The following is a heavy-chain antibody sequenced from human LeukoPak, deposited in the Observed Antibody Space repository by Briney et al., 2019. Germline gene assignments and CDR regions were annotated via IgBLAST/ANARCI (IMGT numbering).Heavy chain of an antibody. CDR1: GFNFDEYG. CDR2: INWNGDST. CDR3: ARGGRGS. D-gene: IGHD5-12*01. J-gene: IGHJ4*02. Sequence: GGSLRLSCAAYGFNFDEYGMIWVRQGLGKGLEWVSGINWNGDSTGYADSVKGRFTISRDNAKNSLYLQMNSLRAEDTALYYCARGGRGSWGQGTPVTVSS. V-gene: IGHV3-20*04.